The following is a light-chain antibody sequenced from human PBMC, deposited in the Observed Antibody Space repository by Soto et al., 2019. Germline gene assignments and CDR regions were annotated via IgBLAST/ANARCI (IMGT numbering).Light chain of an antibody. J-gene: IGKJ4*01. CDR2: GAS. Sequence: EIVLTQSPGTLSLSPGERATLSCRASQSVSSSYLAWYQQKPGQAPRLLIYGASSRATGIPDRFSGSGSGTAFTLTISRLEPEAFAVYYCQHYGSLVLTFGGGTKVEIK. V-gene: IGKV3-20*01. CDR3: QHYGSLVLT. CDR1: QSVSSSY.